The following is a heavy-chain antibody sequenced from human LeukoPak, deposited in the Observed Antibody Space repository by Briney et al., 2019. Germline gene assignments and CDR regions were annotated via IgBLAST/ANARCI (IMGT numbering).Heavy chain of an antibody. CDR3: AKGVTIFGVVITYYFDY. CDR2: ISGSGGST. J-gene: IGHJ4*02. CDR1: GFTFGSYA. Sequence: GGSLRLSCAASGFTFGSYAMSWVRQAPGKGLEWVSAISGSGGSTYYADSVKGRFTISRDNSKNTLYLQMNSLRAEDTAVYYCAKGVTIFGVVITYYFDYWGQGTLVTVSS. V-gene: IGHV3-23*01. D-gene: IGHD3-3*01.